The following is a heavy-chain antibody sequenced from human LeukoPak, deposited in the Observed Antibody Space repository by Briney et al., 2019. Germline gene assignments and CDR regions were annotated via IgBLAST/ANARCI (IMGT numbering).Heavy chain of an antibody. V-gene: IGHV1-18*01. CDR1: GYTFTSYG. D-gene: IGHD6-19*01. CDR3: ARMGIAVAGTNYYYGMDV. J-gene: IGHJ6*02. Sequence: ASVTVSCKASGYTFTSYGIGWVRQAPGQGLEWMGWISAYNGNTNYAQKLQGRVTMTTDTSTSTAYMELRSLRSDDTAVYYCARMGIAVAGTNYYYGMDVWGQGTTVTVSS. CDR2: ISAYNGNT.